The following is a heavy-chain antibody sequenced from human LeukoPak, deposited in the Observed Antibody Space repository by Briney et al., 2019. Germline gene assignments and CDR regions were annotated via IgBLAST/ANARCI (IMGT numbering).Heavy chain of an antibody. CDR2: INSDGGTT. CDR1: GFTFSSYW. D-gene: IGHD6-19*01. J-gene: IGHJ5*01. Sequence: GGSLRLSCAASGFTFSSYWMHWVRQAPGKGLVWVSRINSDGGTTSYADSVEGRFSVSRDNAKNTLYLQMNSLRAEDTAVYYCARKSSGSGFDSWGQGTLVTVSS. CDR3: ARKSSGSGFDS. V-gene: IGHV3-74*01.